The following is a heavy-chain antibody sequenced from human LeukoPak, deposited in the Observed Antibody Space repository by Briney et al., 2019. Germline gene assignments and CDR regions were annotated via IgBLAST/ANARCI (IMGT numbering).Heavy chain of an antibody. D-gene: IGHD6-19*01. J-gene: IGHJ4*02. V-gene: IGHV3-11*06. CDR1: GFTVSSNY. CDR3: ARVSQWLVPY. CDR2: ISSSSSYT. Sequence: PGGSLRLSCAASGFTVSSNYMSWVRQAPGKGLEWVSYISSSSSYTNYADSVKGRFTISRDNAKNSLYLQMNSLRAEDTAVYYCARVSQWLVPYWGQGTLVTVSS.